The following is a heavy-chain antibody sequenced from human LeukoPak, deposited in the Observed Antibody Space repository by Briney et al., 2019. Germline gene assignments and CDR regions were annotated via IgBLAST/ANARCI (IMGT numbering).Heavy chain of an antibody. J-gene: IGHJ5*02. CDR1: GYTFTSYG. CDR2: ISAYNGNT. D-gene: IGHD6-19*01. CDR3: ANSGPNEMGVYNWFDP. V-gene: IGHV1-18*01. Sequence: ASVTVSCKASGYTFTSYGISWVRQAPGQGLEWMGWISAYNGNTNYAQKLQGRVTMTTDTSTSTVYMELRSLRSDDTAVYYCANSGPNEMGVYNWFDPWGQGTLVTVSS.